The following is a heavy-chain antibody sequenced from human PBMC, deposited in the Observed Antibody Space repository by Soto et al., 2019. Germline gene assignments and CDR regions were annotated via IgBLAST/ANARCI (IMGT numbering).Heavy chain of an antibody. CDR3: AKDSWYFDL. Sequence: VGSLRLSCEASGFIFTNFWMHWVRQVPGKGLVWVSRIDTSGSSTSYADSVKGRFTISRDNAKNTVSLQMNSLRAEDTGVYYCAKDSWYFDLWSQGSQVTVSS. CDR1: GFIFTNFW. V-gene: IGHV3-74*01. D-gene: IGHD6-13*01. CDR2: IDTSGSST. J-gene: IGHJ4*02.